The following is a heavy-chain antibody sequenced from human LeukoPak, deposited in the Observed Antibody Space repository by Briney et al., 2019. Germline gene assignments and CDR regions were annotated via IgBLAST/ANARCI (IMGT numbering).Heavy chain of an antibody. V-gene: IGHV3-33*01. Sequence: PGRSLRLSCAASGFTFSSYGMHWVRQAPGKGLEWVAVIWYDGSNKYYADSVKGRFTISRDNSKNTLYLQMNSLRAEDTAVYYCARGGGPGDFWSGEGLSYWGQGTLVTVSS. CDR3: ARGGGPGDFWSGEGLSY. D-gene: IGHD3-3*01. CDR1: GFTFSSYG. J-gene: IGHJ4*02. CDR2: IWYDGSNK.